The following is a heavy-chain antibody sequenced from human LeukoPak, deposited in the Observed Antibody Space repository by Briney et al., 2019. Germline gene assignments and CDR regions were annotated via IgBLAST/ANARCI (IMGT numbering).Heavy chain of an antibody. V-gene: IGHV4-61*01. Sequence: SETLSLTCTVSGGSFSSGSYYWSWIRQPPGKGLEWIGYIYYSGSTNYNPSLKSRVTISVDTSKNQFSLKLSSVTAADTAVYYCARNHCSSTSCYGRGPFYYYYGMDVWGQGTTATVSS. CDR2: IYYSGST. D-gene: IGHD2-2*01. CDR3: ARNHCSSTSCYGRGPFYYYYGMDV. J-gene: IGHJ6*02. CDR1: GGSFSSGSYY.